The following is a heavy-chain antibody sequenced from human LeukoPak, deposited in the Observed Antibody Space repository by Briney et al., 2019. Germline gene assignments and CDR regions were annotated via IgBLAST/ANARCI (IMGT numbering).Heavy chain of an antibody. V-gene: IGHV3-30-3*01. Sequence: PGRSLRLSCAASGFTFSSYAMHWVRQAPGKGLEWVAVISYDGSNKYYADSVKGRFTISRDNAKNSLYLQMNSLTAEDTAVYFCAKEMGHSLPFDCWGQGTLLTVSS. CDR1: GFTFSSYA. CDR3: AKEMGHSLPFDC. J-gene: IGHJ4*02. CDR2: ISYDGSNK. D-gene: IGHD1-26*01.